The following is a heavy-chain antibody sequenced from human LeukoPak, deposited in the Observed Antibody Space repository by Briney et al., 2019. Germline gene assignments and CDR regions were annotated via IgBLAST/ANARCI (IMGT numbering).Heavy chain of an antibody. CDR2: INGGNGNT. Sequence: ASVKVSCKASGYTFTNYPIHWVRQAPGQGLEWMGWINGGNGNTKYSQRFQDRVIFTRDTSASAAYMELSSLRSEDTAVYYCAGRGVEAGLIDYWGQGTQVTVSS. CDR1: GYTFTNYP. V-gene: IGHV1-3*01. D-gene: IGHD6-19*01. J-gene: IGHJ4*02. CDR3: AGRGVEAGLIDY.